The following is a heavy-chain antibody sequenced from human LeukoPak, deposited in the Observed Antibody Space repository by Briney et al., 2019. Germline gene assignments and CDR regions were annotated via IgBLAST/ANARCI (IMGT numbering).Heavy chain of an antibody. Sequence: PGGSLRLSCAASGFTFSDYYMTWIRQAPGKGLEWVSYIRNSGSTIYYADSVKGRFTISRDNAKNSLYLQMNSLRAEDTAVYYCARAIPTSWYDEEEDAFDIWGQGTMVTVS. CDR3: ARAIPTSWYDEEEDAFDI. D-gene: IGHD6-13*01. J-gene: IGHJ3*02. CDR1: GFTFSDYY. V-gene: IGHV3-11*04. CDR2: IRNSGSTI.